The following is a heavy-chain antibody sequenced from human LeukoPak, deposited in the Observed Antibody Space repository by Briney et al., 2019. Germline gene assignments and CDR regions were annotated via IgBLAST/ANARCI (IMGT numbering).Heavy chain of an antibody. Sequence: GGSLRLFCLVSGFKFRDYGMHWVRQAPGKGLEWVAHISYDGATEHYADSVRGRFTVSRDDSKNTAYLRMDSLRPEDTASYFCAKVGFGFDYWGQGTVVTVSS. CDR1: GFKFRDYG. D-gene: IGHD3-16*01. V-gene: IGHV3-30*18. CDR2: ISYDGATE. CDR3: AKVGFGFDY. J-gene: IGHJ4*02.